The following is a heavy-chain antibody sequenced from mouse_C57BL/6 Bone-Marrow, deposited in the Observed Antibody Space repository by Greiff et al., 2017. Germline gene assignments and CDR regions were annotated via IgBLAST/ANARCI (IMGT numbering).Heavy chain of an antibody. CDR2: IWSGGST. D-gene: IGHD3-2*02. V-gene: IGHV2-2*01. CDR3: ARQLRLRGGWFAY. J-gene: IGHJ3*01. Sequence: VKLMESGPGLVQPSQSLSITCTVSGFSLTSYGVHWVRQSPGKGLEWLGVIWSGGSTDYNAAFISRLSISKDNSKSQVFFKMNSLQADDTAIYYCARQLRLRGGWFAYWGQGTLVTVSA. CDR1: GFSLTSYG.